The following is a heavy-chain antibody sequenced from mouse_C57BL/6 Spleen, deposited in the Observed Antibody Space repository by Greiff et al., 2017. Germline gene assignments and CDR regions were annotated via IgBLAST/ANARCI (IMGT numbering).Heavy chain of an antibody. V-gene: IGHV1-82*01. CDR3: ARSDDGYYGFAY. Sequence: QVQLQQSGPELVKPGASVKISCKASGYAFSSSWMNWVKQRPGKGLEWIGRIYPGDGDTNYNGKFKGKATLTADKSSSTAYMQLSSLTSEDSAVYFCARSDDGYYGFAYWGKGTLVTVSA. D-gene: IGHD2-3*01. CDR1: GYAFSSSW. CDR2: IYPGDGDT. J-gene: IGHJ3*01.